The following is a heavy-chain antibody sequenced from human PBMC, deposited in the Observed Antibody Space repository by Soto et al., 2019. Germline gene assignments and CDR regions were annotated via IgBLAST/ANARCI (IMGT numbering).Heavy chain of an antibody. CDR2: IYWDDDK. Sequence: QITLKESGPTRVNPTQTLALTCTFSGFSLTTSGVGVGWIRKTPGKALEWLAVIYWDDDKRYNPSLKNRLTITKDTSKNQVVLIMADMDPVDTGTYFCAHRGYMYGNWDHGYFDYWGQGTLVTVSS. CDR3: AHRGYMYGNWDHGYFDY. D-gene: IGHD7-27*01. J-gene: IGHJ4*02. CDR1: GFSLTTSGVG. V-gene: IGHV2-5*02.